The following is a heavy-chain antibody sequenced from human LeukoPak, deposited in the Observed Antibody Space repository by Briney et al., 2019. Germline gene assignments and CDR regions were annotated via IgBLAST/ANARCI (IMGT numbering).Heavy chain of an antibody. J-gene: IGHJ4*02. CDR1: GGTFSSYA. CDR2: IIPISGTA. Sequence: GASVKVSCKASGGTFSSYAISWVRQAPGQGLEWMGGIIPISGTANYAQKFQGRVTITTDESTSTAYMELRSLRADDTAVYYCARGGGYSYVMIYWGQGTLVTVSS. D-gene: IGHD5-18*01. V-gene: IGHV1-69*05. CDR3: ARGGGYSYVMIY.